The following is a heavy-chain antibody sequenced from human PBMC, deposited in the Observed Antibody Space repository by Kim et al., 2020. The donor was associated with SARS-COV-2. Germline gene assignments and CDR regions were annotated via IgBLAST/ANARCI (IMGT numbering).Heavy chain of an antibody. CDR3: ARDRDRYCSGGSCHQLDY. J-gene: IGHJ4*02. D-gene: IGHD2-15*01. V-gene: IGHV1-3*01. Sequence: QGRVTITRDTSASTAYMELSRLRSEDTAVYYCARDRDRYCSGGSCHQLDYWGQGTLVTVSS.